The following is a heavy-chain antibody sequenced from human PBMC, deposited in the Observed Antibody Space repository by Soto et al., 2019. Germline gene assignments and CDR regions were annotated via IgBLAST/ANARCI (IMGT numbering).Heavy chain of an antibody. CDR3: ASSIFGVVTPFDY. V-gene: IGHV1-69*02. CDR1: GGTFSSYT. Sequence: QVQLVQSGAEAKKPGSSVKVSCKASGGTFSSYTISWVRQAPGQGLEWMGRIIPILGIANYAQKFQGRVTITAEKSTSTAYMELSSLRSEDTAVYYCASSIFGVVTPFDYWGQGPLVTVSS. D-gene: IGHD3-3*01. CDR2: IIPILGIA. J-gene: IGHJ4*02.